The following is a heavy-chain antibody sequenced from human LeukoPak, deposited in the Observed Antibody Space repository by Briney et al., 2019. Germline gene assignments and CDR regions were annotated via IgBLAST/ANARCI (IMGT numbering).Heavy chain of an antibody. V-gene: IGHV1-2*02. CDR2: INPNSGGT. CDR3: ATGGRRWLQYDY. J-gene: IGHJ4*02. CDR1: GYTFTGYY. Sequence: ASVKVSCKASGYTFTGYYMHWVRQAPGQGLEWMGWINPNSGGTNYAQKFQGRVTMTEDTSTDTAYMELSSLRSEDTAVYYCATGGRRWLQYDYWGQGTLVTVSS. D-gene: IGHD5-24*01.